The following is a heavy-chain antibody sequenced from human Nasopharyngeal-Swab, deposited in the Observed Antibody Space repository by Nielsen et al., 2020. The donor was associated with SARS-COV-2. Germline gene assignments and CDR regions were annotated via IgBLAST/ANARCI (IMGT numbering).Heavy chain of an antibody. CDR3: AKDRDSGDDSDDYYHYYGMDV. J-gene: IGHJ6*02. Sequence: GEFLKISCAASGFTFNTYAISWVRQAPGKGLEWVSVISGSDYSTKYADSVKGRFTISRDNSKNTVNLQMNSLRAEDTAIYYCAKDRDSGDDSDDYYHYYGMDVWGQGTTVTVSS. D-gene: IGHD5-12*01. V-gene: IGHV3-23*01. CDR1: GFTFNTYA. CDR2: ISGSDYST.